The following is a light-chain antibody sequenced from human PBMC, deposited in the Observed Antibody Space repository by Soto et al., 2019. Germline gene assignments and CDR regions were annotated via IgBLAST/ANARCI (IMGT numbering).Light chain of an antibody. CDR3: AAWDDSLNGRGV. V-gene: IGLV1-44*01. CDR1: SSNIGSNT. J-gene: IGLJ3*02. Sequence: QSVLTQPPSASGTPGQRVTISCSGSSSNIGSNTVNWYQQLPGTAPKLLIYSNNQRPSGVPDRFSGSRSCTSASRAISGLQSEDEGDYYCAAWDDSLNGRGVFGGGTKMTVL. CDR2: SNN.